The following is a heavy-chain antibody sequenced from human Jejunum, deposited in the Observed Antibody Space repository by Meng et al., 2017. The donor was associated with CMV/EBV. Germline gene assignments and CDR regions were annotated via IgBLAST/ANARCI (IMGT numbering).Heavy chain of an antibody. J-gene: IGHJ4*02. V-gene: IGHV3-30-3*01. D-gene: IGHD6-13*01. CDR2: ISYDGSNK. CDR3: ARALYSSSWFDY. CDR1: GFTFSSYA. Sequence: QVQLVEAGGGVVQSGRSLRLSCAASGFTFSSYAMHWVRQAPGKGLEWVAVISYDGSNKYYADSVKGRFTISRDNSKNTLYLQMNSLRAEDTAVYYCARALYSSSWFDYWGQGTLVTVSS.